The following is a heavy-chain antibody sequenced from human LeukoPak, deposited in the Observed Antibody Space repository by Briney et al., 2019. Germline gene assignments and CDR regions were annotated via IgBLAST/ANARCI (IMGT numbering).Heavy chain of an antibody. Sequence: GGSPRLSCAASGFTFSSYWMSWVRQAPGKGLEWVANIKQDGSEKYYVDSVKGRFTISRDNAKNSLYLQMNSLRAEDTAVYYCARGGVFSSGWYVDYWGQGTLVSVSS. D-gene: IGHD6-19*01. CDR3: ARGGVFSSGWYVDY. J-gene: IGHJ4*02. V-gene: IGHV3-7*01. CDR2: IKQDGSEK. CDR1: GFTFSSYW.